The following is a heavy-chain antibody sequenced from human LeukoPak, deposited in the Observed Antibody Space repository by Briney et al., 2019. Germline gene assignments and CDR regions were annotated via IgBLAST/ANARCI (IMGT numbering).Heavy chain of an antibody. CDR3: ARGDRVDSSGWYNWFDP. J-gene: IGHJ5*02. CDR1: GGSISSSSYY. Sequence: SETLSLTCTVSGGSISSSSYYWGWIRQPPGKGLEWIGYIYHNGNTNYNPSLKSRVTLSVDTSKNQFSLKLSSVTAADAAVYYCARGDRVDSSGWYNWFDPWGQGTLVTVSS. D-gene: IGHD6-19*01. V-gene: IGHV4-61*05. CDR2: IYHNGNT.